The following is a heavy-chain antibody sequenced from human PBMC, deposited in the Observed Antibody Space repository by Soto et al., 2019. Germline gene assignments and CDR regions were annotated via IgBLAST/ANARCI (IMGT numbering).Heavy chain of an antibody. Sequence: ASVKVSCKASGYTFTSYGISWVRQAPGQGLEWMGWISDYNGNTNYAQKLQGRVTMTTDTSTSTAYMELRSLRSCDTAVYYCARVRYDFWSGYSDYYYYGMDVWGQGTTVTVSS. CDR2: ISDYNGNT. D-gene: IGHD3-3*01. J-gene: IGHJ6*02. V-gene: IGHV1-18*01. CDR3: ARVRYDFWSGYSDYYYYGMDV. CDR1: GYTFTSYG.